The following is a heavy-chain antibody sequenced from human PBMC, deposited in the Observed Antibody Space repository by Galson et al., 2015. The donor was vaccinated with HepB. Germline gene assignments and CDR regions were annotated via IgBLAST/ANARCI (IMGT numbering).Heavy chain of an antibody. CDR2: IVVGSGNT. CDR3: AADLGLVVPAAHYYYYYMDV. CDR1: GFTFTSSA. D-gene: IGHD2-2*01. J-gene: IGHJ6*03. V-gene: IGHV1-58*01. Sequence: SVKVSCKASGFTFTSSAVQWVRQARGQRLEWIGWIVVGSGNTNYAQKFQERVTITRDMSTSTAYMELSSLRSEDTAVYYCAADLGLVVPAAHYYYYYMDVWGKGTTVTVSS.